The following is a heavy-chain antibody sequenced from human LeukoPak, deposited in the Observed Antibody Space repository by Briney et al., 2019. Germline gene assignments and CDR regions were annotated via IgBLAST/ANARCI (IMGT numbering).Heavy chain of an antibody. V-gene: IGHV3-48*01. CDR3: ARTYDFGRGPPGDAFDN. CDR2: IDGHSGII. CDR1: GFTFTMFG. Sequence: GGSLRPSCAASGFTFTMFGMNWVRQAPGKGLEWVSYIDGHSGIIYYADSVQGRFTISRDNAKDSVFLQMNGLRVDDTAVYYCARTYDFGRGPPGDAFDNWGPGTLVTVPS. D-gene: IGHD3-3*01. J-gene: IGHJ3*02.